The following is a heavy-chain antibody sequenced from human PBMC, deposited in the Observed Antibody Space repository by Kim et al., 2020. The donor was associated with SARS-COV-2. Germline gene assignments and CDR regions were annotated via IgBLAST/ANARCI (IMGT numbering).Heavy chain of an antibody. CDR3: ARGAQLRFLEWSEFDY. CDR2: IYYSGST. CDR1: GGSISSGDYY. V-gene: IGHV4-30-4*01. J-gene: IGHJ4*02. D-gene: IGHD3-3*01. Sequence: SETLSLTCTVSGGSISSGDYYWSWIRQPPGKGLEWIGYIYYSGSTYYNPSLKSRVTISVDTSKNQFSLKLSSVTAADTAVYYCARGAQLRFLEWSEFDYWGQGTLVTVSS.